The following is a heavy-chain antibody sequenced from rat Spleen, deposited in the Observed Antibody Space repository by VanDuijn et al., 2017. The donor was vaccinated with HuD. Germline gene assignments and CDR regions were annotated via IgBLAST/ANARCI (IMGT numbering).Heavy chain of an antibody. CDR3: TRYGYTTDYYYWYFDF. Sequence: EVQLVESDGGLVQPGRSLKLSCAASGFTFSDYNMAWVRQAPKKGLEWVATISYDGSSTYYRDSVKGRFTISRDNAKSTLYLQMDSLRSEDTATYYGTRYGYTTDYYYWYFDFWGPGTMVTVSS. D-gene: IGHD1-6*01. CDR1: GFTFSDYN. J-gene: IGHJ1*01. V-gene: IGHV5-7*01. CDR2: ISYDGSST.